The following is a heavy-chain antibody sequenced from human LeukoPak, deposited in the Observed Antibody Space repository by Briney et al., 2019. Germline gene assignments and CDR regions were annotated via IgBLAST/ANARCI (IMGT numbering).Heavy chain of an antibody. V-gene: IGHV4-61*09. Sequence: PSETLSLTCTVSGGSISSGDYFWSWIRQPAGGGLEWIGHIYTSGTTNYNPSLKSRVNISLDTSKNHFSLQLSSVTAADTAVYYCASYALYASGSYYLFAYWGQGTPVTVSS. CDR1: GGSISSGDYF. J-gene: IGHJ4*02. D-gene: IGHD3-10*01. CDR2: IYTSGTT. CDR3: ASYALYASGSYYLFAY.